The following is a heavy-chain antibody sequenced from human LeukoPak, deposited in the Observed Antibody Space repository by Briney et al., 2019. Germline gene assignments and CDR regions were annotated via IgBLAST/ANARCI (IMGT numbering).Heavy chain of an antibody. CDR3: ANGSFVDS. J-gene: IGHJ4*02. V-gene: IGHV3-64D*06. Sequence: QPGASLRHSRSVYGLILGSYSMQWVRQAPGKGLEYVSGNRDKGDAQYYAASVKGRFTISRDHSKNKLYLQMSSLRAEDTAVYSCANGSFVDSWGEGTLVT. CDR2: NRDKGDAQ. D-gene: IGHD6-25*01. CDR1: GLILGSYS.